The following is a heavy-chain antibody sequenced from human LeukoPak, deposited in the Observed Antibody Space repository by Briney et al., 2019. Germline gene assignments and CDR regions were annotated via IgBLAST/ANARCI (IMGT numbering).Heavy chain of an antibody. V-gene: IGHV1-2*02. CDR2: INPNSGGT. J-gene: IGHJ4*02. CDR1: GYTFTDYY. CDR3: ARRSYASGNY. Sequence: ASVKVSCKTSGYTFTDYYMHWVRQAPGQGLEWMGWINPNSGGTIYAQKFQGRVTMTRDTSISTAYMELSRLRSDDTAVYYCARRSYASGNYWGQGTLVTVSS. D-gene: IGHD2-2*01.